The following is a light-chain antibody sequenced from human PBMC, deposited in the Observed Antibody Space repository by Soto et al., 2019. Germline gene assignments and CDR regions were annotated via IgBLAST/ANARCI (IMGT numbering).Light chain of an antibody. CDR1: SSDVGGYNY. Sequence: QSALTLPRSVSGSPGQSVAISCTGTSSDVGGYNYVSWYQQHPGKAPKLMIYDVNKRPSGVPDRFSGSKSGNTASLTISGLQAEDEADYYCCSFAGDPYVFGTGTKVTVL. CDR3: CSFAGDPYV. J-gene: IGLJ1*01. CDR2: DVN. V-gene: IGLV2-11*01.